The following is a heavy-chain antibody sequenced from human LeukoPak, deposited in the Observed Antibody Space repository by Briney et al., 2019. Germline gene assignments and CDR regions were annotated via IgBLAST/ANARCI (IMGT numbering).Heavy chain of an antibody. Sequence: PSETLSLTCTVSGGSISSYYWSWIRQPPGKGLEWIGYIYYSGSTNYNPSLKSRVTISVDTSKNQFSLKLSSVTAADTAVYYCASYDILTGYYFDYWGQGTLVTVSS. J-gene: IGHJ4*02. CDR1: GGSISSYY. CDR3: ASYDILTGYYFDY. V-gene: IGHV4-59*08. D-gene: IGHD3-9*01. CDR2: IYYSGST.